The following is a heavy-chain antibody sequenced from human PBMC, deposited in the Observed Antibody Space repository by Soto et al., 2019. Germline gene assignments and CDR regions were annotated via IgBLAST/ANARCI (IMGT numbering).Heavy chain of an antibody. CDR1: GFTFSNAW. V-gene: IGHV3-15*01. J-gene: IGHJ4*02. CDR3: TTRWSRGSSHLDY. CDR2: IKSKTDGGTT. Sequence: PGGSLRLSCAASGFTFSNAWMSWVRQAPGKGLEWVGRIKSKTDGGTTDYAAPVKGRFTISRDDSKNTLYLQMNSLKTEDTAVYYCTTRWSRGSSHLDYWGQGTLVTVSS. D-gene: IGHD1-26*01.